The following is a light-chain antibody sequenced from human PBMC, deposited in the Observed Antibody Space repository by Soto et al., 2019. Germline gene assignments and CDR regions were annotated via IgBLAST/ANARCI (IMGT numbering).Light chain of an antibody. Sequence: EIVLTQSPATLSLSPGERATLSCRARQSVSSYLAWYQQTPGQAPRLLIYDASNRATGIPARFSGSGSGTDFTLTISSLEPEDFAVYDCQQRSNWPLTFGPGTKVDIK. J-gene: IGKJ3*01. CDR1: QSVSSY. CDR3: QQRSNWPLT. V-gene: IGKV3-11*01. CDR2: DAS.